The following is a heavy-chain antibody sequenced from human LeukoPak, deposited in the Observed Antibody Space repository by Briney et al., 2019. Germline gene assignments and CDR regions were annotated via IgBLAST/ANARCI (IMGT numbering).Heavy chain of an antibody. J-gene: IGHJ3*02. CDR3: ARETYCSGGSCYKGNAFDI. D-gene: IGHD2-15*01. Sequence: PGGSLRLSCAASGFIFSSYCMNWVRQAPGKGLEWVSSISTSSSYIYYADSVKGRFTISRDNAKNSLYLQMNSLRADDTAVYYCARETYCSGGSCYKGNAFDIWGQGTMVTVSS. CDR2: ISTSSSYI. V-gene: IGHV3-21*01. CDR1: GFIFSSYC.